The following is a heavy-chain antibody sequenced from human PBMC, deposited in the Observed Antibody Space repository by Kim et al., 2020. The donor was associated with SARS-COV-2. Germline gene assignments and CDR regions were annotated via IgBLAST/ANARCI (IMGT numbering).Heavy chain of an antibody. J-gene: IGHJ5*02. CDR1: GFPFDGYT. D-gene: IGHD3-10*02. CDR3: VKDLFGFDSDGHPTAS. CDR2: IHWNGVNT. Sequence: GGSLRLSCAASGFPFDGYTMSWVRQVAGMPLEWVSIIHWNGVNTFYADSVKGRFTISRDNSKNSLFLQMHSLRSDDTGLYYCVKDLFGFDSDGHPTASWGQGTLVTISS. V-gene: IGHV3-43*01.